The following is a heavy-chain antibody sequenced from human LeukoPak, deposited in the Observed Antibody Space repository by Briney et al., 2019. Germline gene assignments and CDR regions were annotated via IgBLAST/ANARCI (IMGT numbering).Heavy chain of an antibody. D-gene: IGHD3-9*01. J-gene: IGHJ6*02. CDR3: ARDLLYYDILTGYPTVYYYYGMDV. Sequence: GRSLRLSCAASGFTFSSYAMHWVRQAPGEGLEWVAVISYDGSNKYYADSVKGRFTISRDNSKNTLYLQMNSLRAEDTAVYYCARDLLYYDILTGYPTVYYYYGMDVWGQGTTVTVSS. CDR2: ISYDGSNK. V-gene: IGHV3-30*04. CDR1: GFTFSSYA.